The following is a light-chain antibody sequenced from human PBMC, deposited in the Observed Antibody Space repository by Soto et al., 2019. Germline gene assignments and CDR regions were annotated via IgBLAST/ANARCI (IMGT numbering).Light chain of an antibody. V-gene: IGKV3-11*01. J-gene: IGKJ4*01. CDR2: DAS. Sequence: EIVLTHSPCTLSLSPGWRSNLSCRASQSISTYLAWYQQKPGQAPRLLIYDASYRATGIPARLSGSGYGTDLTITISSIENEDFEVYYCQQRSSCTLTFGGGTKVDIK. CDR3: QQRSSCTLT. CDR1: QSISTY.